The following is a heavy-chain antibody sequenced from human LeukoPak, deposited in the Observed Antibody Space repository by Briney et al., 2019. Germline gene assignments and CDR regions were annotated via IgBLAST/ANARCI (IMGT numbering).Heavy chain of an antibody. V-gene: IGHV4-39*07. Sequence: SETLSLTCTVSGGSISSSSYYWGWIRQPPRKGLEWIGSIYYSGSTYYNPSLKSRVTISVDTSKNQFSLKLSSVTAADTAVYYCAREVKMRYYYYMDVWGKGTTVTVSS. J-gene: IGHJ6*03. CDR3: AREVKMRYYYYMDV. CDR2: IYYSGST. CDR1: GGSISSSSYY. D-gene: IGHD5-24*01.